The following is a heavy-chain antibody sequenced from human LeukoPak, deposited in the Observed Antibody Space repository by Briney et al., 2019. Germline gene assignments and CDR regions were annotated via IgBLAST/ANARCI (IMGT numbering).Heavy chain of an antibody. V-gene: IGHV1-3*03. D-gene: IGHD3-22*01. CDR2: INAGNGNT. CDR3: ARVGHYYDSSGYSAYYFDY. J-gene: IGHJ4*02. CDR1: GYTFTSYA. Sequence: ASVKVSCKASGYTFTSYAMQWVRQAPGQRLEWMGWINAGNGNTKYSQEFQGRVTITRDTSASTAYMELSSLRSEDMAVYYCARVGHYYDSSGYSAYYFDYWGQGTLVTVSS.